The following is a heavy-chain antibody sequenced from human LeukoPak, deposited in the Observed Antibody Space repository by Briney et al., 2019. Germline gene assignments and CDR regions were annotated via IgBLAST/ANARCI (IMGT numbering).Heavy chain of an antibody. CDR2: IRSDGSNK. CDR3: AKDQGCSSTSCCHYYYYYMDV. Sequence: GGSLRLSCAASGFTFSSYGMHWVRQAPGQGLEWVAFIRSDGSNKYYADSVKGRFTISRDNSKNTLYLQMNSLRAEDTAVYYCAKDQGCSSTSCCHYYYYYMDVWGKGTTVTVSS. D-gene: IGHD2-2*01. CDR1: GFTFSSYG. V-gene: IGHV3-30*02. J-gene: IGHJ6*03.